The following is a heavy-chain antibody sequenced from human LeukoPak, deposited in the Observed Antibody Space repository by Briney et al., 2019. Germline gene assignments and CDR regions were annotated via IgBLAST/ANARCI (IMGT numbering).Heavy chain of an antibody. J-gene: IGHJ4*02. V-gene: IGHV3-21*01. CDR1: GFTFSSYS. D-gene: IGHD6-13*01. CDR2: ISSSSSSYI. CDR3: ARDLYSSIWYSNCGSFDY. Sequence: GGSLRLSCAASGFTFSSYSMNWVRQAPGKGLEWVSSISSSSSSYIYYADSVKGRFTISRDNAKNSLYLQMNSLRAEDTAVYYCARDLYSSIWYSNCGSFDYWGQGTLVTVSS.